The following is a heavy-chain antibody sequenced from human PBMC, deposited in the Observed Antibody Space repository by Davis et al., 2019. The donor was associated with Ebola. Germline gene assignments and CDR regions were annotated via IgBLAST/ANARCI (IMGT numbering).Heavy chain of an antibody. CDR3: ARDSSSWYVRRYYGMDV. J-gene: IGHJ6*04. CDR2: IYSSGST. CDR1: GGSISSGGYS. V-gene: IGHV4-61*08. D-gene: IGHD6-13*01. Sequence: SETLSLTCAVSGGSISSGGYSWSWIRQPPGKGLEWIGYIYSSGSTNYNPSLKSRVTISVDTSKNQFSLKLSSVTAADTAVYYCARDSSSWYVRRYYGMDVWGKGTTVTVSS.